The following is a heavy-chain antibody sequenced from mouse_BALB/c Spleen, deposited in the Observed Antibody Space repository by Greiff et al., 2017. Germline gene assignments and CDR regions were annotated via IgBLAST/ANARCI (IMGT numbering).Heavy chain of an antibody. V-gene: IGHV2-9*02. D-gene: IGHD2-3*01. CDR2: IWAGGST. J-gene: IGHJ1*01. Sequence: VQRVESGPGLVALSQSLSITCTVSGFSLTSYGVHWVRQPTGKGLEWLGVIWAGGSTNYNSGLMSRLSISKDNSKSQVFLKMNSLQTDDTAMYYCAREGDGCFDKYFDGWGAGTTVTVSS. CDR3: AREGDGCFDKYFDG. CDR1: GFSLTSYG.